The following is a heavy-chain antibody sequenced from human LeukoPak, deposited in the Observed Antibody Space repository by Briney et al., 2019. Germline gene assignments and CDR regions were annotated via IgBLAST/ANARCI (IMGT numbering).Heavy chain of an antibody. CDR1: GGTFSSYA. V-gene: IGHV1-69*05. CDR3: ARGRRGDYHYYYYYMDV. D-gene: IGHD4-17*01. J-gene: IGHJ6*03. CDR2: IIPIFGTA. Sequence: SVKVSCKASGGTFSSYAISWVRQAPGQGLEWMGRIIPIFGTANYAQKFQGRVTITKDESTSTAYMELSSLRSEDTAVYYCARGRRGDYHYYYYYMDVWGKGTTVTVSS.